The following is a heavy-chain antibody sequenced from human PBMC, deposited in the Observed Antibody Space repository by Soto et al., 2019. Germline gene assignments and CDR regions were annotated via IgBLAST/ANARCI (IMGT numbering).Heavy chain of an antibody. CDR2: IIPLFGTP. CDR1: GGTFSRYT. V-gene: IGHV1-69*01. D-gene: IGHD2-8*01. CDR3: TRERSVGYCTTTSCPKPSYYFGMDV. J-gene: IGHJ6*02. Sequence: QVQLVQSGAEVEKPGSSVKVSCKASGGTFSRYTISWVRQAPGQGLEWMGGIIPLFGTPDYAPKFQGRVTITADESTSTAYMELSSLRSEDTAVYYCTRERSVGYCTTTSCPKPSYYFGMDVWGQGTTVTVSS.